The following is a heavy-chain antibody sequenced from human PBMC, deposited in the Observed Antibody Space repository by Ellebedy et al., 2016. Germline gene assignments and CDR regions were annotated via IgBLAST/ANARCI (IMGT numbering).Heavy chain of an antibody. CDR1: GFTFSNAW. V-gene: IGHV3-15*01. D-gene: IGHD1-7*01. Sequence: GESLKISXAASGFTFSNAWMSWVRQAPGKGLEWVGRIKSKTDGGTTDYAAPVKGRFTISRDDSKNTLYLQMNSLKTEDTAVYYCTTDPGRGTTDHWFNPWGQGTLVTVSS. CDR2: IKSKTDGGTT. CDR3: TTDPGRGTTDHWFNP. J-gene: IGHJ5*02.